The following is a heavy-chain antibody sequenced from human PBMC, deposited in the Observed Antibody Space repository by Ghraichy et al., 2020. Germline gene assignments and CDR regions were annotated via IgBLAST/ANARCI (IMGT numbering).Heavy chain of an antibody. V-gene: IGHV4-59*01. Sequence: SETLSLTCSFSGGPISNSYWSWIRQPPGKGLEWIGYIYDSGTTNYNPSLKSRVTILLDTSKKQFTLNLHSVTAADTAVYFCARATGYSTSWDQKHNWFDPWGQGTLVTVSS. CDR2: IYDSGTT. CDR1: GGPISNSY. CDR3: ARATGYSTSWDQKHNWFDP. D-gene: IGHD6-13*01. J-gene: IGHJ5*02.